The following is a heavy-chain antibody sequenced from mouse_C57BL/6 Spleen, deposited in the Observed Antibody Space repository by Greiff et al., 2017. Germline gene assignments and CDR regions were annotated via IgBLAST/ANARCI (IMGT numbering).Heavy chain of an antibody. J-gene: IGHJ4*01. CDR3: ARGPKYYYGNSPYAMDY. CDR1: GYSITSGYD. Sequence: EVKLMESGPGMVKPSQSLSLTCTVTGYSITSGYDWHWIRHFPGNKLEWMGYISNGGSTNYTPSLKSRISSTHDSSRHHLLLKLTSVTTENTAPFYCARGPKYYYGNSPYAMDYWGQGTSVTVSS. V-gene: IGHV3-1*01. D-gene: IGHD1-1*01. CDR2: ISNGGST.